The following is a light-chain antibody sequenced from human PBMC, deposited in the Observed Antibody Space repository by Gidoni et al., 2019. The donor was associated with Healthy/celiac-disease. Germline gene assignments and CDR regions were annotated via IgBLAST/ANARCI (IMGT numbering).Light chain of an antibody. CDR3: QQYNNWPPAIT. J-gene: IGKJ5*01. V-gene: IGKV3-15*01. Sequence: EIVMTQSPATLSVSPGERATLSCRASQSVSSNLAWYQQNPGQAPRLLIYGASTRATGIPARFSGSGSGTEFTLTISSLQSEDFAVYYCQQYNNWPPAITFGQGTRLEIK. CDR2: GAS. CDR1: QSVSSN.